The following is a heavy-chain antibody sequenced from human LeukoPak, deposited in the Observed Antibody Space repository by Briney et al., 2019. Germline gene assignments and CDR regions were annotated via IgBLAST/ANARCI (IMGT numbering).Heavy chain of an antibody. CDR1: GGSISSSNYY. J-gene: IGHJ4*02. V-gene: IGHV4-39*01. CDR3: ARLRYGEGY. CDR2: IYYSGST. D-gene: IGHD4-17*01. Sequence: SETLSLTCTVSGGSISSSNYYWGWIRQPPGKGLEWIGSIYYSGSTYYNPSLKSRVTISVDTSKNQFSLKLSSVTAADTAVYYCARLRYGEGYWGQGTLVTVSS.